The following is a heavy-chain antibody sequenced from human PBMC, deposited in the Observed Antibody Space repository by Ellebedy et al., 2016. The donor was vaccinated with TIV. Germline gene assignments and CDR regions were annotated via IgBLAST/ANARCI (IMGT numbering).Heavy chain of an antibody. CDR3: ARDTPDIVVVPAALIPNWFDP. V-gene: IGHV3-48*01. D-gene: IGHD2-2*01. Sequence: GGSLRLSXAASGFTFSSYSMNWVRQAPGMGLEWVSYISSSSSTIYYADSVKGRFTISRDNAKNSLYLQMNSLRAEDMAVYYCARDTPDIVVVPAALIPNWFDPWGQGTLVTVSS. CDR1: GFTFSSYS. J-gene: IGHJ5*02. CDR2: ISSSSSTI.